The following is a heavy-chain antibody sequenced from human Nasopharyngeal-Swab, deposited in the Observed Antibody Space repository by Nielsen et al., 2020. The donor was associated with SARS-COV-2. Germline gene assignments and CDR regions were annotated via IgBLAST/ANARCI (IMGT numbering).Heavy chain of an antibody. CDR1: GFTVSSNY. V-gene: IGHV3-53*01. D-gene: IGHD5-12*01. J-gene: IGHJ6*03. Sequence: GESLKISCAASGFTVSSNYMSWVRQAPGKGLEWVSVIYSGGSTYYADSVKCRFTISRDNSKNTLYLQMNSMRAEDTAVYYCAGATNKYYYYYYMDVWGKGTTVTVSS. CDR2: IYSGGST. CDR3: AGATNKYYYYYYMDV.